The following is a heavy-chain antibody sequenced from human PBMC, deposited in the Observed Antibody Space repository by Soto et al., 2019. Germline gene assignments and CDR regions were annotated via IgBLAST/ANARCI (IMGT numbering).Heavy chain of an antibody. CDR1: GFTFSSYA. J-gene: IGHJ4*02. D-gene: IGHD3-9*01. Sequence: PGGSLRLSCAASGFTFSSYAMSWVRQAPGKGLEWVSAISGSGGSTYYADSVKGRFTISRDNSKNTLYLQMNSLRAEDTAVYYCAKDSGAVLRYFDWLLTEDYFDYWGQGTLVTVSS. CDR2: ISGSGGST. CDR3: AKDSGAVLRYFDWLLTEDYFDY. V-gene: IGHV3-23*01.